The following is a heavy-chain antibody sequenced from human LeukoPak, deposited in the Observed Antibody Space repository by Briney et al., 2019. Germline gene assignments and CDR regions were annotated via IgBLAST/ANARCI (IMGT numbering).Heavy chain of an antibody. Sequence: GASVKVSCKASGYTFTGYYMHWVRQAPGQGLEWMGRINPNSGGTNYAQKFQGRVTMTRDTSISAAYMELSRLRSDDTAVYYCAREGIAAAGTGGLVWFDPWGQGTLVTVSS. D-gene: IGHD6-13*01. CDR2: INPNSGGT. V-gene: IGHV1-2*06. CDR3: AREGIAAAGTGGLVWFDP. J-gene: IGHJ5*02. CDR1: GYTFTGYY.